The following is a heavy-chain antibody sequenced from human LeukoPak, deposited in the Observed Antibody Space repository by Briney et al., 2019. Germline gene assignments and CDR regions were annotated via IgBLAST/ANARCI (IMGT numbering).Heavy chain of an antibody. CDR2: IRSKAHNHAT. V-gene: IGHV3-73*01. D-gene: IGHD2-15*01. Sequence: GGSLRLSYAASGITFSGSAMHWVRQASGKGLEWVGRIRSKAHNHATAYAASVKGRFTISRDDSKNTAYLQMNSLKIEDTAVYYCTLRDTPSWFDPWGQGTLVTVSS. J-gene: IGHJ5*02. CDR3: TLRDTPSWFDP. CDR1: GITFSGSA.